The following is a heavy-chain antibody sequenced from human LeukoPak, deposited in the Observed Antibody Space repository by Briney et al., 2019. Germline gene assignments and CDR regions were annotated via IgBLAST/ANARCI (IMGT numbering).Heavy chain of an antibody. CDR2: INPDGSTI. CDR1: GFTFSNYW. Sequence: GGSLRLSCAASGFTFSNYWGHWVRQAPGKGLVWVSRINPDGSTINYADSVKGRFTISRDNAKNTLYLQMNSLRAEDTAVYYCATAGNYRFDYWGQGTLVTVSS. J-gene: IGHJ4*02. V-gene: IGHV3-74*01. D-gene: IGHD1-7*01. CDR3: ATAGNYRFDY.